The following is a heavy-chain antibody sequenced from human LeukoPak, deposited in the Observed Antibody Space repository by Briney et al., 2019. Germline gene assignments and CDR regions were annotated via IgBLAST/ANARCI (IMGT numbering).Heavy chain of an antibody. CDR1: GFSISSGYY. V-gene: IGHV4-38-2*02. CDR3: ARDYRVPALNYYYYYMDV. Sequence: SETLSLTCSVSGFSISSGYYWGWIRQSPGKGLEWIGSIDHTGTTFYHPSLTSRVSISVDTSKNRFSLRLSSVTAADTAVYYCARDYRVPALNYYYYYMDVWGKGTTVTVSS. D-gene: IGHD2-2*01. J-gene: IGHJ6*03. CDR2: IDHTGTT.